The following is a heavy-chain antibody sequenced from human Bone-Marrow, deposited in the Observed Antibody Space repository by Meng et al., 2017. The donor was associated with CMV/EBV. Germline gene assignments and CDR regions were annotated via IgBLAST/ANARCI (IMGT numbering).Heavy chain of an antibody. Sequence: VQLVQSGAGVKKPGASVKASCKASGYTFTSYGISWVRQAPGQGLEWMGWINPNSGGTNYAQKFQGRVTMTRDTSISTAYMELSRLRSDDTAVYYCARDLGGYCSGGSCLWGQGTLVTVSS. V-gene: IGHV1-2*02. CDR2: INPNSGGT. D-gene: IGHD2-15*01. CDR1: GYTFTSYG. J-gene: IGHJ4*02. CDR3: ARDLGGYCSGGSCL.